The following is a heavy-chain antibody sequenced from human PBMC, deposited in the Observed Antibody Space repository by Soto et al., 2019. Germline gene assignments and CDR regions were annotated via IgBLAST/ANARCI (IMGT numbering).Heavy chain of an antibody. J-gene: IGHJ4*02. CDR2: IYYSGST. Sequence: SETLSLTCTVSGGSISSSSYYWGWIRQPPGKGLEWIGSIYYSGSTYYNPSLKSRVTISVDTSKTQFSLKLSSVTAADTAVYYCARQRCSGGSCPFDYWGQGTLVTVSS. CDR1: GGSISSSSYY. V-gene: IGHV4-39*01. CDR3: ARQRCSGGSCPFDY. D-gene: IGHD2-15*01.